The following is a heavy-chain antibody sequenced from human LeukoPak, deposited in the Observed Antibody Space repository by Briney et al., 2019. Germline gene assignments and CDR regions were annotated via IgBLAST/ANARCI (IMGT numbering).Heavy chain of an antibody. Sequence: GASVKVSCKASGYTFTSYGISWVRQAPGQGLEWMGWISAYNGNTNYAQKLQGRVTMTTDTSTSTAYMELRSLRSDDTAVYYCARETWIQLWSHYFDYWGQGTLVTVSS. CDR3: ARETWIQLWSHYFDY. CDR1: GYTFTSYG. V-gene: IGHV1-18*01. J-gene: IGHJ4*02. D-gene: IGHD5-18*01. CDR2: ISAYNGNT.